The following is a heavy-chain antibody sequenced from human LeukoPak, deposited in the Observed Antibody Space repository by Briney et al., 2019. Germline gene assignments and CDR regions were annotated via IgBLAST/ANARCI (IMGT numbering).Heavy chain of an antibody. CDR1: GFIFTDVW. Sequence: GGSLRLSCAGSGFIFTDVWMSWVRQAPGKGLEWVGRIKSKSDGGTIDYAAPVKGRVTMSRDDSRKTLSLEMNNLKTEDTGVYYCTTDLDYWGQGTLSPSPQ. J-gene: IGHJ4*02. V-gene: IGHV3-15*01. CDR3: TTDLDY. CDR2: IKSKSDGGTI.